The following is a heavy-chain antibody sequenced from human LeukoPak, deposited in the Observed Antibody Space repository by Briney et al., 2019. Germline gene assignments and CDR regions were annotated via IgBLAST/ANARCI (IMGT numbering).Heavy chain of an antibody. CDR1: GFTFSSYT. CDR3: ARNENSGWGYFDY. V-gene: IGHV3-23*01. J-gene: IGHJ4*02. D-gene: IGHD5-12*01. CDR2: IGGSNGIT. Sequence: GGSLRLSCTASGFTFSSYTMSWVRQAPGKGLEWVSVIGGSNGITFYVGSVKGRFTISRDNSKDTLYLQMNSLRAEDTAVYYCARNENSGWGYFDYWGQGTLVTVSS.